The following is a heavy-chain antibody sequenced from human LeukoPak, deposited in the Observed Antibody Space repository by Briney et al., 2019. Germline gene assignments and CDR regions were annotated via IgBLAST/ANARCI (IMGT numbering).Heavy chain of an antibody. CDR3: ARRGGIAVAGTFFDAFDI. V-gene: IGHV4-59*01. Sequence: SETLSLTCSVSGGSISSYYWSWIRQPPGKGLEWIGYMYYSGSPNYNPSLKSRVTISVDTSKNQFSLKLSSVTAADTAVYYCARRGGIAVAGTFFDAFDIWGQGTMVTVSS. CDR2: MYYSGSP. CDR1: GGSISSYY. J-gene: IGHJ3*02. D-gene: IGHD6-19*01.